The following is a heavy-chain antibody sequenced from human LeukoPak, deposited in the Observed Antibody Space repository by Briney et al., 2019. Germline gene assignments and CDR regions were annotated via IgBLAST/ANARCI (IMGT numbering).Heavy chain of an antibody. D-gene: IGHD3-16*01. J-gene: IGHJ4*02. Sequence: PGGSLRLSCAASGFSFSNFWMLWVRQVPGKGLACVSRIDSAGGGTAYADSVKGRFSISRDNSKNTLDLQMNFLRVEDTGVYYCARGKRGFGDPYSYFDYWGQGLLVTVSS. CDR1: GFSFSNFW. CDR2: IDSAGGGT. CDR3: ARGKRGFGDPYSYFDY. V-gene: IGHV3-74*01.